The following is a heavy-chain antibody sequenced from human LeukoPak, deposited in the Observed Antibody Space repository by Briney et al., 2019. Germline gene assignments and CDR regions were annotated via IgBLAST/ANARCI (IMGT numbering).Heavy chain of an antibody. CDR3: ARDPPRXQWLAYWYFDL. CDR1: GGTFSSYA. J-gene: IGHJ2*01. V-gene: IGHV1-69*04. CDR2: IIPILGIA. D-gene: IGHD6-19*01. Sequence: SVKVSCKASGGTFSSYAISWVRQAPGQGLEWMGRIIPILGIANYAQKFQGRVTITADKSTSTAYMELSSLRSEDTAVYYCARDPPRXQWLAYWYFDLWGRGTLVTVSS.